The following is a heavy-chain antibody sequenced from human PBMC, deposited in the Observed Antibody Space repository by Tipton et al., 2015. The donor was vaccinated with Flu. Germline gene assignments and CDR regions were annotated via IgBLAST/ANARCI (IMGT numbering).Heavy chain of an antibody. V-gene: IGHV1-2*02. CDR2: INPNSGGT. CDR1: GYTFTGYY. CDR3: SRVPPPRQLGGRYWYFDL. Sequence: QSGAEVKKPGASVKASCKASGYTFTGYYMHWVRQAPGQGLEWMGWINPNSGGTNYAQKFQGRVTMTRDTSISTAYMELSRLRSDDTAVYYCSRVPPPRQLGGRYWYFDLWGRGTLVTVSS. J-gene: IGHJ2*01. D-gene: IGHD7-27*01.